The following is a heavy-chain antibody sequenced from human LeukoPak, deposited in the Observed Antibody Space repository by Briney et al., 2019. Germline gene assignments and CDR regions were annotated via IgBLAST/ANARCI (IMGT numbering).Heavy chain of an antibody. V-gene: IGHV4-39*07. CDR2: INYSGIT. CDR3: AKSGPAAGRPDAFDI. J-gene: IGHJ3*02. Sequence: PSETLSLTCTLSGGSVTSSSFYWAWIRQPPGKGLECIGTINYSGITYYSSPLKSRVTISVDTSKNQFSLKLNSVTAADTAVYSCAKSGPAAGRPDAFDIWGQGTMVTVSS. D-gene: IGHD2-2*01. CDR1: GGSVTSSSFY.